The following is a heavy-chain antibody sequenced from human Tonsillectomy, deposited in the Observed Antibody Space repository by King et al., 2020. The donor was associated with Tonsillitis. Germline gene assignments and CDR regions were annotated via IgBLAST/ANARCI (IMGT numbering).Heavy chain of an antibody. V-gene: IGHV3-23*04. D-gene: IGHD3-10*01. J-gene: IGHJ3*02. Sequence: VQLVESGGGLVQPGGSLRLSCAASGFTFSSYAMSWVRQAPGKGLEWVSVISGSGGSTYYADSVKGRFTISRDNSKNTLYLQMSSLRAEDTAIYYCATGGMYGSWSPYDAFDIWGQGTMVTVSS. CDR1: GFTFSSYA. CDR3: ATGGMYGSWSPYDAFDI. CDR2: ISGSGGST.